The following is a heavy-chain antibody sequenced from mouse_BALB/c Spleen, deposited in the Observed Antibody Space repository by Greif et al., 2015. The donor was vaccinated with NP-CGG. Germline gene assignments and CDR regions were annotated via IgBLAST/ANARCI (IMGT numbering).Heavy chain of an antibody. J-gene: IGHJ4*01. CDR1: GFAFSSYD. D-gene: IGHD2-3*01. CDR2: ISSGGGRT. CDR3: ARYDGYYYYAMDY. V-gene: IGHV5-12-1*01. Sequence: EVHLVESGGGLVKPGGSLKLSCAASGFAFSSYDMSWVRQTPEKRLEWVAYISSGGGRTYYPDTVKGRFTISRDNAKNTLYLQMSSLKSEDTAMYYCARYDGYYYYAMDYWGQGTSVTVSS.